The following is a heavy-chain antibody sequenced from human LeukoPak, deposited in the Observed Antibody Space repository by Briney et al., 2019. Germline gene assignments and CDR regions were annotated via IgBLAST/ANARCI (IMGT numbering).Heavy chain of an antibody. J-gene: IGHJ4*02. CDR3: ARDRTRFTMAPWDFDY. CDR1: GYTFTSYA. Sequence: ASVKVSCKASGYTFTSYAISWVRQAPGQGLEWMGWISAYIGNTNYAQKFQGRVTMTTDTSTSTAYMELRSLRSDDTAVYYCARDRTRFTMAPWDFDYWGQGTLVTVSS. CDR2: ISAYIGNT. D-gene: IGHD3-10*01. V-gene: IGHV1-18*04.